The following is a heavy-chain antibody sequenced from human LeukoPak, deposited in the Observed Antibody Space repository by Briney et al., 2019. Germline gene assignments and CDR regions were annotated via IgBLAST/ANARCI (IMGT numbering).Heavy chain of an antibody. CDR1: GYTLTELS. D-gene: IGHD5-18*01. J-gene: IGHJ4*02. CDR3: ATSGAMVRGALDY. CDR2: VNPEDGET. Sequence: ASVPVSCKVSGYTLTELSMHWVRQAPGKGLEWMGGVNPEDGETIYAQKFQGRVTMTEDTSTDTAYMELSSLRSEDTAVYYCATSGAMVRGALDYWGQGTLVSVSS. V-gene: IGHV1-24*01.